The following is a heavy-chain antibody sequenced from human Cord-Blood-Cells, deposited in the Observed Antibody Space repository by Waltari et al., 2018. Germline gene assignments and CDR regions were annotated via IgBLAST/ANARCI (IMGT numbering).Heavy chain of an antibody. Sequence: QVQLQQWGAGLLKPSETLSLTCAVYGGSFSGYYWSWIRQPPGKGLEWIGESKHSGSTNYNPSLKSRVTISVDTSKNQFSLKLSSVTAADTAVYYCARYCSSTSCYDGDYWGQGTLVTVSS. CDR2: SKHSGST. J-gene: IGHJ4*02. CDR1: GGSFSGYY. V-gene: IGHV4-34*01. CDR3: ARYCSSTSCYDGDY. D-gene: IGHD2-2*01.